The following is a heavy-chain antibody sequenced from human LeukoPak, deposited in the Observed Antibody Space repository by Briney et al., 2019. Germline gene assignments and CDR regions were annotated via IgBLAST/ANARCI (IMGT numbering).Heavy chain of an antibody. J-gene: IGHJ4*02. Sequence: VGTPRPSRSASGFTLSSYAMHWGPEAPGEGLEYVSGISGNGCNTYYAHSVKGRFTISRDNSKNTLYLQMSSLRAEDTAVYYCVKLSSRVSQTIDYWGEGTLVTVSS. D-gene: IGHD6-13*01. V-gene: IGHV3-64D*09. CDR3: VKLSSRVSQTIDY. CDR2: ISGNGCNT. CDR1: GFTLSSYA.